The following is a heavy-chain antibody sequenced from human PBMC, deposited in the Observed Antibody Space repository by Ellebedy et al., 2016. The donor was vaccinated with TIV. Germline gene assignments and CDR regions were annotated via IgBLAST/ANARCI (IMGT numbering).Heavy chain of an antibody. CDR1: GFAFDDDW. V-gene: IGHV3-7*03. J-gene: IGHJ4*02. D-gene: IGHD6-13*01. Sequence: GESLKISCAAFGFAFDDDWMTWVRQVPGKGLEWVANIQKHGDKKYYLDSVKGRFTISRDDHKSLLYLDMSSLTADDTAVYYCTRGGAYSSWYWRNWGQGTRVTVSS. CDR2: IQKHGDKK. CDR3: TRGGAYSSWYWRN.